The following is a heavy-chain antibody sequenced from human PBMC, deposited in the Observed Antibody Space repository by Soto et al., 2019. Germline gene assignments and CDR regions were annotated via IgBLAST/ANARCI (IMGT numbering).Heavy chain of an antibody. D-gene: IGHD3-10*01. CDR1: GDSITSNNW. Sequence: QVQLQESGPGLVKPSGTLSLTCAVSGDSITSNNWWSWVRQPPVKGLEWIGEIYHSGRTIYNVSLESRVTISVDKSKNHFSLQLNSVTAADTAVYFCARSTMVARSSLLIGYWRQRILVTVSS. CDR2: IYHSGRT. V-gene: IGHV4-4*02. CDR3: ARSTMVARSSLLIGY. J-gene: IGHJ4*02.